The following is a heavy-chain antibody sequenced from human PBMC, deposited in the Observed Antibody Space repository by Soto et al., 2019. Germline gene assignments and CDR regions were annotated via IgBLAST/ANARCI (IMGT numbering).Heavy chain of an antibody. CDR2: INPNSGGT. CDR1: GYTFTGYY. D-gene: IGHD2-2*01. CDR3: ARDIVVVPAAILSYYYYYGMDV. J-gene: IGHJ6*02. V-gene: IGHV1-2*04. Sequence: ASVKVSCKASGYTFTGYYMHWVRQAPGQGLEWMGRINPNSGGTNYAQKFQGWVTMTRDTSISTAYMDLSRLRSDDTAVYYCARDIVVVPAAILSYYYYYGMDVWGQGTTVTVSS.